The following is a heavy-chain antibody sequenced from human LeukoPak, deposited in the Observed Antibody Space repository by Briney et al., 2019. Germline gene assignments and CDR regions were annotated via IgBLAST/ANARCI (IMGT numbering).Heavy chain of an antibody. CDR3: ARGRSGMVIVY. Sequence: GGSLRLSCAASGFTFSSYWMSWVRQAPGKGLEWVANIKQDGSEKYYVDSVKGRFTISRDNAKNSLYLQMNRLRAEDTAVYYCARGRSGMVIVYWGQGTLVTVSS. CDR1: GFTFSSYW. V-gene: IGHV3-7*03. J-gene: IGHJ4*02. CDR2: IKQDGSEK. D-gene: IGHD5-18*01.